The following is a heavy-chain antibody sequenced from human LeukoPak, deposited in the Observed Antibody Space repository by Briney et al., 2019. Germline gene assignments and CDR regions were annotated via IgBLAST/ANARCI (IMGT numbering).Heavy chain of an antibody. CDR3: GKGKYSSSWYYFDY. J-gene: IGHJ4*02. D-gene: IGHD6-13*01. V-gene: IGHV3-30*18. CDR1: GFTFSSYG. CDR2: ISYDGSNK. Sequence: GGSLRLSCAASGFTFSSYGMHWVRQAPGKGLEWGAVISYDGSNKYYADSVKGRFTISRDNSKNTLYLQMKSLGAEDTAVYYCGKGKYSSSWYYFDYWGQGTLVTVSS.